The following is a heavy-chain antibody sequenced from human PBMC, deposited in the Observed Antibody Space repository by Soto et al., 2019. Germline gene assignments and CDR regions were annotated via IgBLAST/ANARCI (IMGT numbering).Heavy chain of an antibody. CDR2: ISAYNGNT. CDR3: ARPRRYCSGGSCYFYWYFDL. J-gene: IGHJ2*01. Sequence: ASVKVACKASGYTFTSYGISWVLQAPGQGLEWMGWISAYNGNTNYAQKLQGRVTMTTDTSTSTAYMELRSLRSDDTAVYYCARPRRYCSGGSCYFYWYFDLWGRGTLVTVSS. CDR1: GYTFTSYG. V-gene: IGHV1-18*01. D-gene: IGHD2-15*01.